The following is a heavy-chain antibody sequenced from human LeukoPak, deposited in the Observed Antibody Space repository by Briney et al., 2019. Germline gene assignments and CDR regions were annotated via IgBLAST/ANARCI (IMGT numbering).Heavy chain of an antibody. CDR2: INPNSGGT. D-gene: IGHD2-15*01. CDR3: ARAGVVVAATTRVRAFDI. V-gene: IGHV1-2*02. CDR1: GYTFTGYY. Sequence: ASVKVSCKASGYTFTGYYMHWVRQAPGQGVEWMGWINPNSGGTNYAQKFQGRVTMTRDTSISTAYMELSRLRSDDTAVYYCARAGVVVAATTRVRAFDIWGQGTMVTVSS. J-gene: IGHJ3*02.